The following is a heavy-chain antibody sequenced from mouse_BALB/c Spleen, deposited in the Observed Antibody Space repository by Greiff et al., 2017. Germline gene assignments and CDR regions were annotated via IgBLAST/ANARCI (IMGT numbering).Heavy chain of an antibody. CDR3: ARLTGTAYYFDY. CDR2: IDTANGNT. D-gene: IGHD4-1*01. J-gene: IGHJ2*01. Sequence: EVKLQESGAELVKPGASVKLSCTASGFTIKDTYMHWVKQRPEQGLEWIGRIDTANGNTKYDPKFQGKATITADTSSNTAYLQLSSLTSEDTAVYYCARLTGTAYYFDYWGQGTTLTVSS. V-gene: IGHV14-3*02. CDR1: GFTIKDTY.